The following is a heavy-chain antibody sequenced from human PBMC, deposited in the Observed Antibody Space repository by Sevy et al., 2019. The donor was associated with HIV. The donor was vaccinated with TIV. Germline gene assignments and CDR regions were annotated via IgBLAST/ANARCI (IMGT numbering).Heavy chain of an antibody. CDR3: AGAGYGSSWYSLFFANFIFDY. CDR2: ISAYNGNT. Sequence: ASVKVSCKASGYTFTSYGISWVRQAPGQGLEWMGWISAYNGNTNYAQKLQGRVTMTTDQSRSTAYMELRSLRSDDTAVYYCAGAGYGSSWYSLFFANFIFDYWGQGTLVTVSS. V-gene: IGHV1-18*01. CDR1: GYTFTSYG. J-gene: IGHJ4*02. D-gene: IGHD6-13*01.